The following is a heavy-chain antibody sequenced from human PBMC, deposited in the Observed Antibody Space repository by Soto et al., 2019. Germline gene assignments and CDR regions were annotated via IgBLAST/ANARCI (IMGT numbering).Heavy chain of an antibody. D-gene: IGHD2-15*01. J-gene: IGHJ5*02. CDR3: ARDIVVVAATRWFDP. V-gene: IGHV3-48*03. CDR2: ISSSGSTI. Sequence: XGSLRLSCAASGFTFSSYEMNWVRQAPGEGLEWVSYISSSGSTIYYADSVKGRFTISRDNAKNSLYLQMNSLRAEDTAVYYCARDIVVVAATRWFDPWGQGTLVTVSS. CDR1: GFTFSSYE.